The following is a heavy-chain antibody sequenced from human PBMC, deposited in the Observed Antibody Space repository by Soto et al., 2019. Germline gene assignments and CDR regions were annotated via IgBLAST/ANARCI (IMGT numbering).Heavy chain of an antibody. D-gene: IGHD2-2*01. V-gene: IGHV3-21*01. J-gene: IGHJ4*02. Sequence: GGSLRLSCAASGFTFSSYSMNWVRQAPGKGLEWVSSISSSSSYIYYADSVKGRFTISRDNAKNSLYLQMNSLRAEDTAVYYCARDHIIPAAIYFDYWGQGTLVTVSS. CDR3: ARDHIIPAAIYFDY. CDR2: ISSSSSYI. CDR1: GFTFSSYS.